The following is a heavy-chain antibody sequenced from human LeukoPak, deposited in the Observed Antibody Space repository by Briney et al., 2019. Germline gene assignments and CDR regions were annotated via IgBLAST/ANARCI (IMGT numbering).Heavy chain of an antibody. V-gene: IGHV4-39*01. CDR3: ARHSRSLLSWSLFDY. D-gene: IGHD2-15*01. Sequence: KPSETLSLTCTVSGGSISSSSYYWGWIRQPPGKGLEWIGSIYYSGSTYYNPSLKSRVTISVDTSKNQFSLKLSPVTAADTAVDYCARHSRSLLSWSLFDYWGQGTLVPVSS. CDR2: IYYSGST. CDR1: GGSISSSSYY. J-gene: IGHJ4*02.